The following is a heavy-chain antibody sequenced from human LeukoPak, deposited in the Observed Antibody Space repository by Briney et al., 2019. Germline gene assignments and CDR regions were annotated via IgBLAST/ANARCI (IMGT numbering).Heavy chain of an antibody. CDR2: IYYSGST. V-gene: IGHV4-59*01. J-gene: IGHJ4*02. Sequence: SETLSLTXTVSGGSISSSYWSWIRQPPGKGLEWIGYIYYSGSTNYNPSLKSRVTISVDTSKNQFSLKLSSVTAADTAVYYCARTSTYYYASGMPPKVIYFDYWGQGTLVTVSS. CDR1: GGSISSSY. CDR3: ARTSTYYYASGMPPKVIYFDY. D-gene: IGHD3-10*01.